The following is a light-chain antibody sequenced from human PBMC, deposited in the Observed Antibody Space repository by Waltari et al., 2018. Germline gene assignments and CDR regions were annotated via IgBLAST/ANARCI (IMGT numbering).Light chain of an antibody. CDR2: RND. CDR3: GAWDDSLSGHYV. Sequence: QSVLTQPPSASGTPGQRVTISCSGSSSNIGSNHVYWYQQLPGMAPTLLIYRNDQRHSGVPDRFSGSKSGSSASLAISGLRSEDEADYYCGAWDDSLSGHYVFGTGTKVTVL. J-gene: IGLJ1*01. CDR1: SSNIGSNH. V-gene: IGLV1-47*01.